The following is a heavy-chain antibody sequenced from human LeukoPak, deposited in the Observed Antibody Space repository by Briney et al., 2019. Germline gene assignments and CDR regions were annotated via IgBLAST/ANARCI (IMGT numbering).Heavy chain of an antibody. CDR3: ARGGRGGYCSGGSCYSGHGMDV. CDR2: ISSSSSYI. Sequence: GGSLRLSCAASGFTFSSYSMNWVRQAPGKGLEWVSSISSSSSYIYYADSVKGRFTISRGDAKNSLYLQMNSLRAEDTAVYYCARGGRGGYCSGGSCYSGHGMDVWGKGTTVTVSS. CDR1: GFTFSSYS. V-gene: IGHV3-21*01. J-gene: IGHJ6*04. D-gene: IGHD2-15*01.